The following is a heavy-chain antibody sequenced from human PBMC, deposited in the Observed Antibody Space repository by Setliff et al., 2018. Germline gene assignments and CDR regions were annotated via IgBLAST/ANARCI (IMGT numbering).Heavy chain of an antibody. Sequence: LSLTCTVSGGSISSGSYYWTWIRQHPGKGLEWIGYIYYIGSTYYNPSLKSRVTISVDTSQNQFSLTLRSLTAADTAVYYCARMAVRVASRPSSPLDYYYYMDLWGKGATVTVSS. CDR1: GGSISSGSYY. CDR2: IYYIGST. D-gene: IGHD6-6*01. V-gene: IGHV4-31*03. J-gene: IGHJ6*03. CDR3: ARMAVRVASRPSSPLDYYYYMDL.